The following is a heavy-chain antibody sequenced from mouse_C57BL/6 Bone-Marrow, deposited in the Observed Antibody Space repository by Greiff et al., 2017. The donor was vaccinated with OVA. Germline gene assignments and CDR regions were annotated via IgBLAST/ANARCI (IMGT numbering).Heavy chain of an antibody. CDR1: GYTFTDYY. J-gene: IGHJ3*01. Sequence: VQLKESGPVLVKPGASVKMSCKASGYTFTDYYMNWVKQSHGKSLEWIGVINPYNGGTSYNQKFKGKATLTVDKSSSTAYMELNSLTSEDSAVYYCARYPEGFAYWGQGTLVTVSA. CDR3: ARYPEGFAY. CDR2: INPYNGGT. V-gene: IGHV1-19*01.